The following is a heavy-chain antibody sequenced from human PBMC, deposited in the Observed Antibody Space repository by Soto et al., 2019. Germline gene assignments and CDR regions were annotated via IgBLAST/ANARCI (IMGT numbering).Heavy chain of an antibody. CDR1: GVSVTSGSYF. D-gene: IGHD2-15*01. Sequence: QLLLHESGPGLVKPSETLSLTCTVSGVSVTSGSYFWGWIRQSPGQGLEWLGSIFYEVTSYYNPSLKSRLTLSVDASKSQFSLKLTSVTAADTAIYYWFSVPRQGGISSALDSWGQGTLVTVSA. J-gene: IGHJ4*02. V-gene: IGHV4-39*01. CDR3: FSVPRQGGISSALDS. CDR2: IFYEVTS.